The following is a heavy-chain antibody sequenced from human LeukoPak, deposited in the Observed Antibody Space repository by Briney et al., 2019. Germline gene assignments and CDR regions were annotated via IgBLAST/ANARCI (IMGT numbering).Heavy chain of an antibody. V-gene: IGHV6-1*01. CDR3: ARDFGTTGWHTFDY. CDR1: GDSVSSKNGA. D-gene: IGHD1-1*01. CDR2: TYYRSKWYN. J-gene: IGHJ4*02. Sequence: SQTLSLTFVFSGDSVSSKNGAVNWIRQSPSRGREWLGRTYYRSKWYNDYADSMEGRMTISKDTSKNPYSLHLNSVTPDDTAVYYCARDFGTTGWHTFDYWGQGTLVTVSS.